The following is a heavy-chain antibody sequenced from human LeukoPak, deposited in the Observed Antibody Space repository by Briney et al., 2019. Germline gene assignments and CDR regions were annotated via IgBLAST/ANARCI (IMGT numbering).Heavy chain of an antibody. CDR3: AKEGEQWLGDGRLDY. J-gene: IGHJ4*02. D-gene: IGHD6-19*01. V-gene: IGHV3-23*01. CDR1: GFTFSSYA. CDR2: ISGSGGST. Sequence: TGGSLRLSCAASGFTFSSYAMSWVRQAPGKGLEWVSGISGSGGSTYYADSVKGRFIISRDNSKNTLYLQMNSLRAEDTAVYYCAKEGEQWLGDGRLDYWDQGTLVTVSS.